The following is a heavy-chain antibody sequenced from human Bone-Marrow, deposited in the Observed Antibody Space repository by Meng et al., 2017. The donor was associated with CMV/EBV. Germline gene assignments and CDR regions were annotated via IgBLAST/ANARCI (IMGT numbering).Heavy chain of an antibody. Sequence: GESLKISCAASGFTFSSYAMSWVRQAPGKGLEWVSAISGSGGSTYYADSVKGRFTISRDNSKNTLHLQMNSLRAEDTAVYYCAKGAEQWLVRWVDYWGQGTMVTVSS. CDR1: GFTFSSYA. D-gene: IGHD6-19*01. CDR3: AKGAEQWLVRWVDY. CDR2: ISGSGGST. J-gene: IGHJ4*02. V-gene: IGHV3-23*01.